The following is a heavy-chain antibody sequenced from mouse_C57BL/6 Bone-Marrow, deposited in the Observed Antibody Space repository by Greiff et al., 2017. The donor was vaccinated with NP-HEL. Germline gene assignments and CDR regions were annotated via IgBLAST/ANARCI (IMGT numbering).Heavy chain of an antibody. CDR3: ARGSNYGFAY. D-gene: IGHD2-5*01. V-gene: IGHV1-64*01. J-gene: IGHJ3*01. CDR1: GYTFTSYW. CDR2: IHPNSGST. Sequence: QVQLQQPGAELVKPGASVTLSCKASGYTFTSYWMHWVKQRPGQGLEWIGMIHPNSGSTNYNEKFKSKATLTVDKSSSTAYMQLSSLTSEDSAVYYCARGSNYGFAYWGQGTLVTVSA.